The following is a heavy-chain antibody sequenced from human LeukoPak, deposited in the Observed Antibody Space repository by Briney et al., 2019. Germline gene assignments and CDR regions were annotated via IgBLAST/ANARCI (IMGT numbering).Heavy chain of an antibody. D-gene: IGHD3-22*01. CDR1: GGTFSSYA. CDR2: IIPIFATA. CDR3: ARGPITTRSHFDY. J-gene: IGHJ4*02. Sequence: SAKVSCKASGGTFSSYAISWVRQAPGQGLEWMGGIIPIFATANYAQKFQGRVTITADESTSTAYMELSSLRSEDTAVYYCARGPITTRSHFDYWGQGTLVTVSS. V-gene: IGHV1-69*13.